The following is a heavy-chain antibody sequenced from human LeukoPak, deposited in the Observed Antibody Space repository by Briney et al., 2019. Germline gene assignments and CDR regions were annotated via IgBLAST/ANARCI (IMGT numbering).Heavy chain of an antibody. CDR2: ISSSGSTI. CDR3: AREGSSSWYAFDY. V-gene: IGHV3-48*03. J-gene: IGHJ4*02. D-gene: IGHD6-13*01. CDR1: GFTFSSYE. Sequence: GGSLRLSCAASGFTFSSYEMNWVRQAPGKGLEWVSYISSSGSTIYYADSVKGRFTISRDNAKNSLYLQMNSLRAEDTAVYYCAREGSSSWYAFDYWGQGTLVTVSS.